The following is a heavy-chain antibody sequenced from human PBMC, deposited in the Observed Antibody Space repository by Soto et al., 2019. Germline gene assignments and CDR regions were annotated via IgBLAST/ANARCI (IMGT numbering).Heavy chain of an antibody. CDR2: ISGNGVST. J-gene: IGHJ4*02. D-gene: IGHD7-27*01. Sequence: PGGSLRLSCAASGFTFSSYAMSWVRQAPGKGLEWVSAISGNGVSTYYADSVKGLFTISRDNSKNTLYLLMNSLRADDMAVYYCAKSTYWGVYYFDYWGQGTLVTVSS. CDR3: AKSTYWGVYYFDY. CDR1: GFTFSSYA. V-gene: IGHV3-23*01.